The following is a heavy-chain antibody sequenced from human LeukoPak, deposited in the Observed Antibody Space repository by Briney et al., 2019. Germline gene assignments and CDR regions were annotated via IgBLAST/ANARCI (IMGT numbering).Heavy chain of an antibody. V-gene: IGHV3-30*02. CDR3: AKATVRGVVPAAIYYGMDV. Sequence: PGGSLRLSCAASGFTFSSYGMNWVRQAPGKGLEWVAFIRYDGSNKYYADSVKGRFTISRDNSKNTLYLQMNSLRAEDTAVYYCAKATVRGVVPAAIYYGMDVWGQGTTVTVSS. CDR2: IRYDGSNK. J-gene: IGHJ6*02. CDR1: GFTFSSYG. D-gene: IGHD2-2*01.